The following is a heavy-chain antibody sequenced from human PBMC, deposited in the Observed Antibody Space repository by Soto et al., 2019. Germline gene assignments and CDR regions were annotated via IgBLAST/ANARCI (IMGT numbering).Heavy chain of an antibody. CDR1: GFTFSSYW. CDR3: ARDQGYCSGCSCFVGGFVI. V-gene: IGHV3-7*01. CDR2: IKQDGSEK. D-gene: IGHD2-15*01. Sequence: TGGSLRLSCAASGFTFSSYWMSWVRQAPGKGLEWVANIKQDGSEKYYVDSVKGRFTISRDNAKNSLYLQMNSLRAEDTAVYYCARDQGYCSGCSCFVGGFVIWGQGTMVTDSS. J-gene: IGHJ3*02.